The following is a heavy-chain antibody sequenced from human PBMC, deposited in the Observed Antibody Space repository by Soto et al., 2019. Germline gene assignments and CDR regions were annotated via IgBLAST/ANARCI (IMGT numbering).Heavy chain of an antibody. CDR1: GGSISSYY. D-gene: IGHD1-20*01. CDR3: ARDRVITGPYYYYGMDV. Sequence: PSETLSLTCTVSGGSISSYYWSWIRQPPGKGLEWIGYIYYSGSTNYNPSLKSRVTISVDTSKNQFSLKLSSVTAADTAVYYCARDRVITGPYYYYGMDVWGQGTTVTVSS. V-gene: IGHV4-59*01. J-gene: IGHJ6*02. CDR2: IYYSGST.